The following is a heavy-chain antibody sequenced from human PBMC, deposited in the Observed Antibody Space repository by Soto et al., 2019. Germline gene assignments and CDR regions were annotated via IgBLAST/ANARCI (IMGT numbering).Heavy chain of an antibody. Sequence: ASXTLSLTCAVSGGSISSGGYYWSWIRQPPGKGLEWIGYIYHSGSTYYNPSLKSRVTISVDRSKNQFSLKLSSVTAADTAVYYCARRPPFGYWGQGTLVTVSS. V-gene: IGHV4-30-2*01. CDR3: ARRPPFGY. CDR2: IYHSGST. J-gene: IGHJ4*02. D-gene: IGHD3-10*01. CDR1: GGSISSGGYY.